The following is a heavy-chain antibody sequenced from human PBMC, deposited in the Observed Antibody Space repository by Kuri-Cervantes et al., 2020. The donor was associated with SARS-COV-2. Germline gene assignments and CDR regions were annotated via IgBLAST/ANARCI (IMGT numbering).Heavy chain of an antibody. CDR3: AKDLYDFWSGFY. CDR1: GFTFSSYA. CDR2: IWYDGSNK. V-gene: IGHV3-33*06. J-gene: IGHJ4*02. D-gene: IGHD3-3*01. Sequence: LSLTCAASGFTFSSYAMHWVRQAPGKGLEWVAVIWYDGSNKYYADSVKGRFTISRDNSKNTLYLQMNSLRAEDTAVYYCAKDLYDFWSGFYWGQGTLVTVSS.